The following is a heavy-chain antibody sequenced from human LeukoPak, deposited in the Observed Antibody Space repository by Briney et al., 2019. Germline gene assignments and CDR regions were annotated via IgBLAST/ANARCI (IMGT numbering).Heavy chain of an antibody. D-gene: IGHD3-10*01. Sequence: ASVKVSCKASGYTFTSYDINWVRQATGQGLEWMGWMNPNSGNTGYAQKFQGRVTMTRNTSISTAYMELSSLRSEDTAVYYCARVSMVRGVIKYYYYMDVWGKGTTVTISS. CDR1: GYTFTSYD. CDR3: ARVSMVRGVIKYYYYMDV. CDR2: MNPNSGNT. V-gene: IGHV1-8*01. J-gene: IGHJ6*03.